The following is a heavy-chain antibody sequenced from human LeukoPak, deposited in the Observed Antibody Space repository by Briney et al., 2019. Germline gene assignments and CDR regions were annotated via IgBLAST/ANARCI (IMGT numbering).Heavy chain of an antibody. Sequence: GASVKVSCKVSGYTLTELSMHWVRQAPGKGLEWMGGFDPEDGETIYAQKFQGRVTMTEDTSTDTAYMELSSLRSEDTAVYYCTVEVQGYDSSGYSAYWGQGTLVTVSS. V-gene: IGHV1-24*01. CDR2: FDPEDGET. D-gene: IGHD3-22*01. CDR1: GYTLTELS. J-gene: IGHJ4*02. CDR3: TVEVQGYDSSGYSAY.